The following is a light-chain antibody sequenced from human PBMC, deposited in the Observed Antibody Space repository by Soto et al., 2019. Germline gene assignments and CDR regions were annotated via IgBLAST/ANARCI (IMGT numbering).Light chain of an antibody. J-gene: IGLJ7*01. CDR1: SGDVGYYTL. V-gene: IGLV2-23*01. CDR3: CSYLGSTSV. Sequence: QSALTQPAAVSGSPGQSITISRTGVSGDVGYYTLVSWYQQHPAKAPKLIIYEDDKRPSGVSNRFSGSKSGDTASLTISGLQSEDEATYYCCSYLGSTSVFGGGTQLTVL. CDR2: EDD.